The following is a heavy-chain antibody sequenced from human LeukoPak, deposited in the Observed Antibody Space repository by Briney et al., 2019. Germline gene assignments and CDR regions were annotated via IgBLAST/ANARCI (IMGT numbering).Heavy chain of an antibody. CDR2: INHSGST. V-gene: IGHV4-34*01. D-gene: IGHD3-3*01. CDR1: GGSFSGYY. CDR3: AVTYYDFWSGYYTYYFDY. J-gene: IGHJ4*02. Sequence: SETLSLTCAVCGGSFSGYYWSWIRQPPGKGLEWIGEINHSGSTNYNPSLKSRVTISVDTSKNQFSLKLSSVTAADTAVYYCAVTYYDFWSGYYTYYFDYWGQGTLVTVSS.